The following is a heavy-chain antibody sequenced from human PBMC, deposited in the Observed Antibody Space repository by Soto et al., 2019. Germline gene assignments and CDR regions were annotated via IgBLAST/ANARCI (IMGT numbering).Heavy chain of an antibody. Sequence: PGGSLRLSCAASGFSFSSYGMHWVRQAPGKGLEWVALISYDGSNKYYADSVKGRFTISRDNSKNSLYLQMNSPRVEDTAVYYCAKEARYCSRTSCYQFDHWGQGTLVTVSS. CDR2: ISYDGSNK. CDR1: GFSFSSYG. V-gene: IGHV3-30*18. D-gene: IGHD2-2*01. CDR3: AKEARYCSRTSCYQFDH. J-gene: IGHJ4*01.